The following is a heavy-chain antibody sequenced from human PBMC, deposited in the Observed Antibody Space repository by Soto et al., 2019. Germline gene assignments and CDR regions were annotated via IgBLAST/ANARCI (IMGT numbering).Heavy chain of an antibody. J-gene: IGHJ4*02. CDR3: ARSQTPSESDY. Sequence: QIQLVQSEGEVKKPGASVKVSCKTSGYTFTNYGVSWVRQAPGQGLEWMGWLNTYNVNTKYAQKFQGSVTMTTDTAASTAYVELSSLRSDGTTVSYCARSQTPSESDYGGQGTLDSVSS. CDR1: GYTFTNYG. CDR2: LNTYNVNT. V-gene: IGHV1-18*04.